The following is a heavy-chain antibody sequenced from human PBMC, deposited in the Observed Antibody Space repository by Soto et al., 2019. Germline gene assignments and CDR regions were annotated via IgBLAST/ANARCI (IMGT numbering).Heavy chain of an antibody. D-gene: IGHD1-1*01. CDR2: MNPNTGSS. J-gene: IGHJ4*02. V-gene: IGHV1-8*01. CDR3: ARRAETNGWNGFGADKYYFDF. CDR1: GYTFTSYD. Sequence: QVQLVQSGAEVRKPGASVKVSCEASGYTFTSYDIYWVRQATGQGLEWMGWMNPNTGSSGYAQKFQGRVTMTSDASINTAHMGLSSLRSGDTSVYYCARRAETNGWNGFGADKYYFDFWGQGTLVTVSS.